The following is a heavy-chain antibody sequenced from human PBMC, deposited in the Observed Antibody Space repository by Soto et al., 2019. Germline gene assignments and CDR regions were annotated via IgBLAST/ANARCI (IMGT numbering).Heavy chain of an antibody. CDR2: IKSKIDGGTL. Sequence: SLRLSCAASGFTFSNAWMNWVRQAPGKGLEWVGRIKSKIDGGTLDYASPVKGRFTISRDDSKKTSYLQMNSLKTEDTAIYYCSTSGYGGFDYWGQGVLVTVSS. J-gene: IGHJ4*02. D-gene: IGHD5-12*01. V-gene: IGHV3-15*07. CDR3: STSGYGGFDY. CDR1: GFTFSNAW.